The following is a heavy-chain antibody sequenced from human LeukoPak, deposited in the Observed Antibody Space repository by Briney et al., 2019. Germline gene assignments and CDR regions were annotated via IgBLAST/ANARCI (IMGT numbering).Heavy chain of an antibody. CDR3: ARPYYYDSRIDP. Sequence: SETLSLTRTVSGGSISSGDYYWSWIRQPPGKGLEWIAYMYYSGSTYYNPSLKSRVTMSADTSKNQLSLKLSSVTAADTAVYYCARPYYYDSRIDPWGQGILVTISS. J-gene: IGHJ5*02. D-gene: IGHD3-22*01. CDR2: MYYSGST. V-gene: IGHV4-30-4*01. CDR1: GGSISSGDYY.